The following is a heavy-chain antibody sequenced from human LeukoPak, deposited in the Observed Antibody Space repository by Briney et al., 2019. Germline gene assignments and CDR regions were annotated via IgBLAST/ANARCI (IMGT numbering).Heavy chain of an antibody. D-gene: IGHD6-19*01. CDR2: IKQDGSEK. V-gene: IGHV3-7*04. Sequence: GGSLRLSCEASGFIVSSNYMSWVRQAPGKGLEWVANIKQDGSEKYYVDSVKGRFTISRDNAKNSLYLQMNSLRAEDTAVYYCARESGWYDWGQGTLVTVSS. CDR1: GFIVSSNY. CDR3: ARESGWYD. J-gene: IGHJ4*02.